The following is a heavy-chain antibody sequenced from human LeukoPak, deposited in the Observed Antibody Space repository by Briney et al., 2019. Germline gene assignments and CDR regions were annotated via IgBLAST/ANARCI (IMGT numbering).Heavy chain of an antibody. CDR2: IYPGDSDT. Sequence: GESLKISCKGSGYSFTSYWIGWVRQMPGKGLEWMGIIYPGDSDTRYSPSFQGQVTISADKSISTAYLQWSSLKASDTAMYYCARHYDYYDSSGYRYYYYYMDVWGKGTTVTVSS. V-gene: IGHV5-51*01. CDR3: ARHYDYYDSSGYRYYYYYMDV. D-gene: IGHD3-22*01. CDR1: GYSFTSYW. J-gene: IGHJ6*03.